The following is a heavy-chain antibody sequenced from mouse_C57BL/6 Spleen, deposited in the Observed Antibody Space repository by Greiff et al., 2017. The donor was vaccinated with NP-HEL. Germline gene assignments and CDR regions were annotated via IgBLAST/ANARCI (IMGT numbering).Heavy chain of an antibody. CDR1: GYTFTSYW. J-gene: IGHJ2*01. CDR3: ARRGRSYYFDY. Sequence: QVHVKQPGAELVMPGASVKLSCKASGYTFTSYWMHWVKQRPGQGLEWIGEIDPSDSYTNYNQKFKGKSTLTVDKSSSTAYMQLSSLTSEDSAVYYCARRGRSYYFDYWGQGTTLTVSS. V-gene: IGHV1-69*01. CDR2: IDPSDSYT. D-gene: IGHD1-1*01.